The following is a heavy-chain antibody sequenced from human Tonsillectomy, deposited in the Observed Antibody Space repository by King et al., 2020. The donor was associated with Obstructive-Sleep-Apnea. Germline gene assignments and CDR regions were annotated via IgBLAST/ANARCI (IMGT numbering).Heavy chain of an antibody. Sequence: VQLVESGAEVKKPGSSVNVSCTASGGTLRSYAISWVRQAPGQGLEWMGGIIPMFGSTNYAQKFQGRVTITADESTSTAYMELSSLRSEDTALYYCARANCGGDCHSGYYYVMDVWGQGTAVTVSS. CDR2: IIPMFGST. J-gene: IGHJ6*02. CDR3: ARANCGGDCHSGYYYVMDV. D-gene: IGHD2-21*02. CDR1: GGTLRSYA. V-gene: IGHV1-69*01.